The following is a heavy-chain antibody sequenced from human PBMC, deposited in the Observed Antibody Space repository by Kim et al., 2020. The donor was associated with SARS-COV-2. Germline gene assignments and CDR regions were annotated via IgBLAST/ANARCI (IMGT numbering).Heavy chain of an antibody. Sequence: SNTIYYADSVQGRFIISRDNAKKSLYLQMNSLRDEDTAVYFCARDNWMDVWGQGTTVTVSS. V-gene: IGHV3-48*02. J-gene: IGHJ6*02. CDR2: SNTI. CDR3: ARDNWMDV.